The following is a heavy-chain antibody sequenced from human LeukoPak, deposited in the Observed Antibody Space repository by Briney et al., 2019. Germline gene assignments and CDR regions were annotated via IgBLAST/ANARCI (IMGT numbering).Heavy chain of an antibody. CDR3: ARDPPLTRITMAHWFDP. D-gene: IGHD3-10*01. Sequence: SETLSLTCAVYGGSFRGYYWSWIRQPPGKGLEWIGEINHSGSTNYNPSLKSRVTISVDTSKNQFSLKLSSVTAADTAVYYCARDPPLTRITMAHWFDPWGQGTLVTVSS. CDR2: INHSGST. V-gene: IGHV4-34*01. CDR1: GGSFRGYY. J-gene: IGHJ5*02.